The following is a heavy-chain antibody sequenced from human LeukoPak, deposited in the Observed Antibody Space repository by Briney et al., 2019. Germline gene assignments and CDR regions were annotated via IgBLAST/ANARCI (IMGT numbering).Heavy chain of an antibody. J-gene: IGHJ4*02. CDR3: ARAPDIVATNFDY. D-gene: IGHD5-12*01. CDR1: GGSISGFY. CDR2: IYYSGST. Sequence: PSETLSLTCTVSGGSISGFYWSWIRQPPGKGLEWIGFIYYSGSTKYNPSLKSRVTISVDSSKNQFSLKMSSVTAADTAVYYCARAPDIVATNFDYWGQGTLVTVSS. V-gene: IGHV4-59*01.